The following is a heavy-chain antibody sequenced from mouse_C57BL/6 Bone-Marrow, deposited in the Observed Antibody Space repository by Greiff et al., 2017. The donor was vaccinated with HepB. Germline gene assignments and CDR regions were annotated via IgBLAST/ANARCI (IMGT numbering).Heavy chain of an antibody. Sequence: EVQLQESGGDLVKPGGSLKLSCAASGFTFSSYGMSWVRQTPDKRLEWVATISSGGSYTYYPDSVKGRFTISRDNAKNTLYLQMSSLRSGDTAMYYCAIGTVEGRWYFDVWGTGTTVTVSS. CDR1: GFTFSSYG. CDR3: AIGTVEGRWYFDV. V-gene: IGHV5-6*01. CDR2: ISSGGSYT. J-gene: IGHJ1*03. D-gene: IGHD1-1*01.